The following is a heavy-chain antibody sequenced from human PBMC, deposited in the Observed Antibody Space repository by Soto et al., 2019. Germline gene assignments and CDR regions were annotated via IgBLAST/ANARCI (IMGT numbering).Heavy chain of an antibody. CDR1: GGSIGNYY. D-gene: IGHD5-18*01. V-gene: IGHV4-4*07. J-gene: IGHJ2*01. CDR2: IYTSGRN. Sequence: QVQLQESGPGLVKPSESLSLTCTVSGGSIGNYYWAWIRQSAGKGLEWIGRIYTSGRNHYNPSLTGRVTMSIDTSKNQFSLRLTAVTAADTAMYYCARDYDVNTALDYWYFDLWGRGTLVTVSS. CDR3: ARDYDVNTALDYWYFDL.